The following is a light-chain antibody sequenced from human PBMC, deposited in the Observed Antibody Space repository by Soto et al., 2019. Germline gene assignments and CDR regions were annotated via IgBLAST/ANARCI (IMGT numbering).Light chain of an antibody. CDR2: G. Sequence: QSVLTQPPSVSGAPGQRVTISCTGSSSNIGAGYPVHWYQQLPGTAPKLLVAGNRPSGVPDRFSGSKSGTSASLAISGLQSEDEADYYCAAWDDSLNGYVFGTGTKLTVL. CDR3: AAWDDSLNGYV. J-gene: IGLJ1*01. V-gene: IGLV1-40*01. CDR1: SSNIGAGYP.